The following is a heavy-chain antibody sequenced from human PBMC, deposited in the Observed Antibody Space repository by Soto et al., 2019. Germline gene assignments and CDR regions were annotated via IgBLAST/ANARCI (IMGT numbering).Heavy chain of an antibody. Sequence: EVQLLESGGGLVQPGGSLRLSCAASGFSFNTYDMSWVRQARGKGPEWVSTVSASGGSTYSADSVKGRFTISRDNSKSTVHVQMNSRRAEDTAVYYCAKTMGDCSGGSCYGAYSMDVWGQGITVTVSS. V-gene: IGHV3-23*01. J-gene: IGHJ6*02. CDR3: AKTMGDCSGGSCYGAYSMDV. CDR2: VSASGGST. CDR1: GFSFNTYD. D-gene: IGHD2-15*01.